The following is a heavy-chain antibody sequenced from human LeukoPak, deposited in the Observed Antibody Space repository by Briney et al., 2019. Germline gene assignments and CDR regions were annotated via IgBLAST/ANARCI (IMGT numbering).Heavy chain of an antibody. Sequence: GGSLRLSCAASGFTFSSYGMHWVRQAPGKGLEWVAVISYDGSNKYYADSGKGRFTISRDNSKNTLYLQMNSLRAEDTAVYYCAKDWGPSGSYGYFDYWGQGTLVTVSS. CDR3: AKDWGPSGSYGYFDY. V-gene: IGHV3-30*18. CDR1: GFTFSSYG. CDR2: ISYDGSNK. D-gene: IGHD1-26*01. J-gene: IGHJ4*02.